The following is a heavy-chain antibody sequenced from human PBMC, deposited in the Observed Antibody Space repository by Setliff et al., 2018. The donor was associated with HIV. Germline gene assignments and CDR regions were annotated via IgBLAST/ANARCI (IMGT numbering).Heavy chain of an antibody. CDR3: ARVPYRSAWFSGGHDAFDV. V-gene: IGHV1-18*01. J-gene: IGHJ3*01. D-gene: IGHD6-19*01. Sequence: GASVKVSCKASGYTFSSYGISWVRQAPGQGLEWMGWISGYNGNTKYVQKLQGRVTMTTDTSTRTVYMELRSLRHDDTAEYFCARVPYRSAWFSGGHDAFDVWGQGTMVT. CDR2: ISGYNGNT. CDR1: GYTFSSYG.